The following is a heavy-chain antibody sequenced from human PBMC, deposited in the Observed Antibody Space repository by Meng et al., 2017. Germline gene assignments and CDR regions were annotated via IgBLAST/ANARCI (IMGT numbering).Heavy chain of an antibody. V-gene: IGHV7-4-1*02. D-gene: IGHD4/OR15-4a*01. CDR2: INNNTGNP. CDR3: ARDNGANGFDY. J-gene: IGHJ4*02. CDR1: GYTFTSYG. Sequence: QLQRGQSGSELKKSEASVKVSCKASGYTFTSYGMNWVRQAPGQGLEWMGWINNNTGNPTYAQGFTGRFVFSLDTSVSTAYLQISSLEAEDTAVYFCARDNGANGFDYWGQGTLVTVSS.